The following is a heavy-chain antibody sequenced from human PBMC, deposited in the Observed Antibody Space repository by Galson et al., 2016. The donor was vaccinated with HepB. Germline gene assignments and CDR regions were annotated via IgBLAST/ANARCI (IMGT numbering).Heavy chain of an antibody. D-gene: IGHD2-21*02. CDR2: ITNIGGNT. CDR1: GFTFGNYV. CDR3: AKVDCGGDCNRFDY. V-gene: IGHV3-23*01. J-gene: IGHJ4*02. Sequence: SLRLSCAASGFTFGNYVMSWVRQAPGKGLEWVSSITNIGGNTYYADSVKGRFTISRDNSKNTLYLQMSSLRAEDTALYYCAKVDCGGDCNRFDYWGQGTLVTVSS.